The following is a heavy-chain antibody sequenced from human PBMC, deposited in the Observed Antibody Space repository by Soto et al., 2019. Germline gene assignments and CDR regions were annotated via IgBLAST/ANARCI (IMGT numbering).Heavy chain of an antibody. CDR3: ASLSNYDFWSGYYFFDYFDY. D-gene: IGHD3-3*01. V-gene: IGHV3-7*01. Sequence: GGSLRLSCAASGFTFSSYWMSWVRQAPGKGLEWWANKKQDGSEKYYVDSVKGRFTISRDNAKNSLYLQMNSLRAEDTAVYYCASLSNYDFWSGYYFFDYFDYWGQGTLVTVSS. CDR1: GFTFSSYW. J-gene: IGHJ4*02. CDR2: KKQDGSEK.